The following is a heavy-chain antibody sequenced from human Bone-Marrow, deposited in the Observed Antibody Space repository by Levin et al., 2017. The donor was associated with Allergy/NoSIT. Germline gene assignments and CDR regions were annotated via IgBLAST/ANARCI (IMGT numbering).Heavy chain of an antibody. J-gene: IGHJ5*02. CDR1: GFSLNSFGVG. Sequence: SGPTLVKPTQTLTLTCTVSGFSLNSFGVGVGWIRQPPGKALEWLALIYWDDDTRYTPSLSSRLTITTDSSKNEVVLTMTNMNPLDTGSYFWANRAPEGSGSCDWFDPWGQGTLVVVSS. CDR3: ANRAPEGSGSCDWFDP. CDR2: IYWDDDT. V-gene: IGHV2-5*02. D-gene: IGHD6-25*01.